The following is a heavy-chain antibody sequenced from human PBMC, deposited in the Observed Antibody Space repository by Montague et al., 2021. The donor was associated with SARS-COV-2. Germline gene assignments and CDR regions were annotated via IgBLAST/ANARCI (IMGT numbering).Heavy chain of an antibody. CDR2: IYYTGST. J-gene: IGHJ4*02. Sequence: SETLSLTCTVSGGSISGYYWTWIRQPPGKGLEWLGHIYYTGSTKYNPSLRSRVTISIDTPKNQFSLKLRSVTAADTAVDFCARAQTTCFIAIYVNYFDYWGQGALVTVST. D-gene: IGHD2-2*01. CDR1: GGSISGYY. V-gene: IGHV4-59*01. CDR3: ARAQTTCFIAIYVNYFDY.